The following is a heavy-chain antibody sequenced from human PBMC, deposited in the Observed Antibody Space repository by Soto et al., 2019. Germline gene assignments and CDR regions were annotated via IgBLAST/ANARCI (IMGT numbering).Heavy chain of an antibody. D-gene: IGHD2-2*02. CDR1: GYSISSSNW. V-gene: IGHV4-28*01. CDR2: IYYSGTT. CDR3: ARHTYTTPFDY. J-gene: IGHJ4*02. Sequence: SETLSLTCAVSGYSISSSNWWGWIRQPPGKGMEWIGYIYYSGTTYYNPSLKSRVTMSVDTSKNQFSLKLTSVTAADTAVYYCARHTYTTPFDYWSQGTLVTVSS.